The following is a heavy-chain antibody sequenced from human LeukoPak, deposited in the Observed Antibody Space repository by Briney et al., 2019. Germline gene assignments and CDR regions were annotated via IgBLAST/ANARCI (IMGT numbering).Heavy chain of an antibody. CDR1: GYTFTGYY. CDR3: ARTLDTYYLSGLEY. Sequence: ASVKVSCKTSGYTFTGYYIHWVRQAPGQGLEWMGWIKPSSGGTNFAQRFQGRVTLTRDTSVSTAYMEVSSLRSDDTAIYDCARTLDTYYLSGLEYWGQGALVTVSS. J-gene: IGHJ4*02. CDR2: IKPSSGGT. D-gene: IGHD3-22*01. V-gene: IGHV1-2*02.